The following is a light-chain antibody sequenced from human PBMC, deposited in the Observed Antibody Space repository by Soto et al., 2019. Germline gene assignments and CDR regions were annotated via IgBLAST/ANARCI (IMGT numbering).Light chain of an antibody. CDR3: EQFSTSALR. V-gene: IGKV3D-20*02. CDR1: QTVRNNY. Sequence: EGVAIRGCRISQTVRNNYLAWYQQKPGQAPRLLIYDASSRATGIPDRFSGGGSGTDFNLTLRSLEPYGFALYYCEQFSTSALRVAGGTKVDIK. CDR2: DAS. J-gene: IGKJ4*01.